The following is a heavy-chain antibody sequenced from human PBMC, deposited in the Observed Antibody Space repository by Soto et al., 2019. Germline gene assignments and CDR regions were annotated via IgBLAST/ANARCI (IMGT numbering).Heavy chain of an antibody. V-gene: IGHV4-34*01. CDR2: INHSGST. CDR3: ARVRGIQLWLRTYHYYGMDV. Sequence: SETLSLTCAVYGGSFSGYYWSWIRQPPGKGLEWIGEINHSGSTNYNPSLKSRVTISVDTSKNQFSLKLSSVTAADTAVYYCARVRGIQLWLRTYHYYGMDVWGQGTTVTVSS. CDR1: GGSFSGYY. D-gene: IGHD5-18*01. J-gene: IGHJ6*02.